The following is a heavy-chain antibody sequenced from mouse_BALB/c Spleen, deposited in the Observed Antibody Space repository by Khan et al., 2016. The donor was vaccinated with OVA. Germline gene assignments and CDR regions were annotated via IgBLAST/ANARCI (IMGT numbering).Heavy chain of an antibody. J-gene: IGHJ2*01. Sequence: VQLKESGPGLVKPSQSLSLTCTFTGYSITSGYAWNWIRQFPGNKLEWMGYISYSGGTSYNPSLKSRISITRDTSKNQFFLQLNSVTTEDTATYCCARGNYYGYYFDYWGQGTPLTVSS. V-gene: IGHV3-2*02. D-gene: IGHD1-1*01. CDR2: ISYSGGT. CDR3: ARGNYYGYYFDY. CDR1: GYSITSGYA.